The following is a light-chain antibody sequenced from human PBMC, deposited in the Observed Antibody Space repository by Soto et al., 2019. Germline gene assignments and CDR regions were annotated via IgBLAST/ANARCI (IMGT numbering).Light chain of an antibody. J-gene: IGLJ3*02. V-gene: IGLV1-51*02. Sequence: QSVLTQPPSVSAAPGQKVTVSCSGSSSNIGNNYVSWYQHLPGTAPKLLIYENNKRPPGIPDRFSGSKSGTSASLGITGLQTGDEADYYCGTWDSSLSAWLFGGGTKLTVL. CDR3: GTWDSSLSAWL. CDR2: ENN. CDR1: SSNIGNNY.